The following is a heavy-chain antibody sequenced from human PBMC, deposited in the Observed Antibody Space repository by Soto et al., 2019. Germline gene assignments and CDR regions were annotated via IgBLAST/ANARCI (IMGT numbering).Heavy chain of an antibody. V-gene: IGHV5-51*01. CDR1: GYRFTTYW. CDR2: IYPGDSET. J-gene: IGHJ2*01. Sequence: PGESLKISCEGSGYRFTTYWIGWVRQMPGKGLEWMGIIYPGDSETRYNPSFQGHVTISADKSNNTTYLQWSSLKASDTATYYCARHLGVTVAGTRWYFDLWGQGTLVTVSS. D-gene: IGHD6-19*01. CDR3: ARHLGVTVAGTRWYFDL.